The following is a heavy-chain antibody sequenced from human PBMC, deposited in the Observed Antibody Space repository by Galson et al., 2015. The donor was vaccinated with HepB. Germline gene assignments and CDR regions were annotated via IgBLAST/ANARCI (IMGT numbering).Heavy chain of an antibody. J-gene: IGHJ4*02. D-gene: IGHD3-16*02. Sequence: SLRLSCAASGFTFSNYAVSWVRQAPGKGLEWVSGISGSGDSTSYADSVKGRFTISRDNSKNTLYLQMNSLRVEDTAVYYCVKDPITFGGVFVQYYFDSWGQGTLVTVSS. V-gene: IGHV3-23*01. CDR3: VKDPITFGGVFVQYYFDS. CDR2: ISGSGDST. CDR1: GFTFSNYA.